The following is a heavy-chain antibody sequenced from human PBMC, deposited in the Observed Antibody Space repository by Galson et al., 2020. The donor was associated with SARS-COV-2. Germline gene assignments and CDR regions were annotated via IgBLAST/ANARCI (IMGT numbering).Heavy chain of an antibody. V-gene: IGHV4-39*01. D-gene: IGHD3-10*01. CDR3: ARHRGSNYGFLDD. Sequence: SETLSLTCTVSGGSISSSSYYWGWIRQPPGKALEWIGSLYYSGSSYYNPSLKSRVTISLDTSKNQFSLKLSSVTAADTAVYYCARHRGSNYGFLDDWGQGTLVTVSS. CDR1: GGSISSSSYY. CDR2: LYYSGSS. J-gene: IGHJ4*02.